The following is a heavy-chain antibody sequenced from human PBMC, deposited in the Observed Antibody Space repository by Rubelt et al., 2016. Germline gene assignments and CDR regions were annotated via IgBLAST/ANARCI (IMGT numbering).Heavy chain of an antibody. CDR1: GFTFSNYW. CDR2: INTAGSST. CDR3: TRAVTGTNDY. V-gene: IGHV3-74*02. D-gene: IGHD1-1*01. J-gene: IGHJ4*02. Sequence: EVQLVESGGGLVQPGGSLRLSCAASGFTFSNYWMHWVRQVPGKGLMWVSRINTAGSSTTYADSVKGRFTISRDNAKNTVYLQMNSLRCEDTAVYYCTRAVTGTNDYWGQGTLVTVSS.